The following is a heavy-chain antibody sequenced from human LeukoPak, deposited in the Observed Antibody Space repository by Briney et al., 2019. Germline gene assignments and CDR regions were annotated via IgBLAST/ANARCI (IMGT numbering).Heavy chain of an antibody. CDR3: ARALHWFDP. Sequence: SETLSLTCSVTGDSIGSGHSYWGWVRQTPWKGLEWIGGIYYVGSPHYNPSLNSRRVTISVDASKNQFSLKLSSVTAADTAVYYCARALHWFDPWGQGTLVTVSS. J-gene: IGHJ5*02. CDR1: GDSIGSGHSY. CDR2: IYYVGSP. V-gene: IGHV4-39*01.